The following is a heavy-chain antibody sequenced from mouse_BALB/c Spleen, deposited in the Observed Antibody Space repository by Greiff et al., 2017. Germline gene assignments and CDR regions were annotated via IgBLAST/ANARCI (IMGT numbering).Heavy chain of an antibody. CDR3: ASLTTVVAHYAMDY. J-gene: IGHJ4*01. V-gene: IGHV1-9*01. Sequence: VQLQESGAELMKPGASVKISCKATGYTFSSYWIEWVKQRPGHGLEWIGEILPGSGSTNYNEKFKGKATFTADTSSNTAYMQLSSLTSEDSAVYYCASLTTVVAHYAMDYWGQGTSVTVSS. CDR2: ILPGSGST. CDR1: GYTFSSYW. D-gene: IGHD1-1*01.